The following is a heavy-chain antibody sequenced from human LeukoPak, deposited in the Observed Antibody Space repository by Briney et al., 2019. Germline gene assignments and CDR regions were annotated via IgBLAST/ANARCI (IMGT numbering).Heavy chain of an antibody. J-gene: IGHJ4*02. CDR2: IIPIFGTA. Sequence: SVKVSCKASGGTFSSYAISWARQAPGQGLEWMGGIIPIFGTANYAQKFQGRVTITTDESTSTAYMELSSLRSEDTAVYYCAGTYYYDSSGYYIPFDYWGQGTLVTVSS. CDR3: AGTYYYDSSGYYIPFDY. CDR1: GGTFSSYA. D-gene: IGHD3-22*01. V-gene: IGHV1-69*05.